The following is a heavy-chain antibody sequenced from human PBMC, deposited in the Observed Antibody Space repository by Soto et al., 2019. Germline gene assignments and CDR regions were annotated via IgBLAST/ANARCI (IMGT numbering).Heavy chain of an antibody. CDR3: ARGRGSSVY. Sequence: EVKLLESGGTLVEPGGSLRLSCAASGFTFSTYAMSWVRQSPGKGLEWVSGIYTSGVPKYADSVQGRFTISRDDSKNTLYLQMNSLRAEDTAVYYCARGRGSSVYWGQGTLVTVSS. CDR2: IYTSGVP. CDR1: GFTFSTYA. J-gene: IGHJ4*02. D-gene: IGHD3-10*01. V-gene: IGHV3-23*05.